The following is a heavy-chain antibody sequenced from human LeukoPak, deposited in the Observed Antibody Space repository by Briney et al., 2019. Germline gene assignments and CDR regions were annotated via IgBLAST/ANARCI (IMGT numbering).Heavy chain of an antibody. CDR1: GFTFRSYG. V-gene: IGHV3-30*02. Sequence: GGSLRLSCVASGFTFRSYGIHWVRQAPGKGLEWLAFIWYDEITKNYADSVKGRFTISRDNSKSTLYMEMTSLRADDTAVYYCAKDRGVRGSLLDYWGQGTLVTVSS. CDR3: AKDRGVRGSLLDY. J-gene: IGHJ4*02. D-gene: IGHD3-16*01. CDR2: IWYDEITK.